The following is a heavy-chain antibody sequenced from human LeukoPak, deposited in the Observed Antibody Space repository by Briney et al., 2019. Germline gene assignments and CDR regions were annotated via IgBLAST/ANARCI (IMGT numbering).Heavy chain of an antibody. V-gene: IGHV3-23*01. CDR2: ISKSGDHT. CDR3: ATSWGPDTSAFRWGRDGMDV. D-gene: IGHD3-16*01. J-gene: IGHJ6*02. Sequence: GGSLRLSWAVSGLTFNNYAMSWVRQAPGKGLEWVSAISKSGDHTYYAASAKGRFTIYRDNSKNTQYLQMNSLRAEDTAVYYCATSWGPDTSAFRWGRDGMDVWGQGTTVTVSS. CDR1: GLTFNNYA.